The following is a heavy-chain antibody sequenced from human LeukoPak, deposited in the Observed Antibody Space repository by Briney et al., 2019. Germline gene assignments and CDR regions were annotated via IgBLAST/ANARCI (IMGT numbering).Heavy chain of an antibody. CDR2: ISSSSSYI. CDR3: ARESVVATSIDY. CDR1: GFTFSSYS. V-gene: IGHV3-21*01. D-gene: IGHD5-12*01. Sequence: PGGSLRLSCAASGFTFSSYSMNWVRQAPRKGLEWVSSISSSSSYIYYADSVKGRFTISRDNAKNSLYLQMNSLRAEDTAVYYCARESVVATSIDYWGQGTLVTVSS. J-gene: IGHJ4*02.